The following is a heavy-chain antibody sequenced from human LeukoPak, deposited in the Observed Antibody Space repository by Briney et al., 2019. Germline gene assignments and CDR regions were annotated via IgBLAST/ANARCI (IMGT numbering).Heavy chain of an antibody. CDR2: FDPEDGET. D-gene: IGHD4-17*01. CDR1: GYTLTELS. V-gene: IGHV1-24*01. J-gene: IGHJ4*02. CDR3: ATYVRYDYGDYDYFDY. Sequence: ASVKVSCKVSGYTLTELSMHWVRQAPGKGLEWMGGFDPEDGETIYAQKFQGRVTMTGDTSTDTAYMELSSLRSEDTAVYYCATYVRYDYGDYDYFDYWGQGTLVTVSS.